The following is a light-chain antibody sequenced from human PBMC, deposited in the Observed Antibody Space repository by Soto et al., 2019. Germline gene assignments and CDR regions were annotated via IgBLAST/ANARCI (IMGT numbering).Light chain of an antibody. CDR1: QSVSSN. Sequence: EIVMTQSPATLSVSPGERATLSCRASQSVSSNLAWYQQKPGQAPRLLIYGASTRATGIPARFSGSGSGTEYPLTISSLQSEDFAVYYCQQYNNWPFTFGPRPKVHLQ. V-gene: IGKV3-15*01. CDR3: QQYNNWPFT. CDR2: GAS. J-gene: IGKJ3*01.